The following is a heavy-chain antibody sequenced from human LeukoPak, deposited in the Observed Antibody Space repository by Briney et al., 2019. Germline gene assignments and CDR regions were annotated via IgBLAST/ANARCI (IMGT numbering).Heavy chain of an antibody. CDR2: IWYDGSNK. CDR3: ARDYFSSGYYSNWFDP. D-gene: IGHD3-22*01. Sequence: GGSLRLSCAASGFTFSSYGMHWVRQAPGKGLEWVAVIWYDGSNKYYADSVKGRFTISRDNSKNTLYLQMNSLRAEDTAVYYCARDYFSSGYYSNWFDPWGQGTLVTVSS. V-gene: IGHV3-33*01. J-gene: IGHJ5*02. CDR1: GFTFSSYG.